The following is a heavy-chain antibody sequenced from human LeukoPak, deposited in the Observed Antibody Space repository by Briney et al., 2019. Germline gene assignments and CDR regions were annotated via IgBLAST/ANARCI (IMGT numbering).Heavy chain of an antibody. CDR1: GGSISSYY. Sequence: ETLSLTCTVSGGSISSYYWSWIRQPPGKGLEWIGYIYYSGSTNYNPSLKSRVTISVDTSKNQFSLKLSSVTAADTAVYYCARPYCSSTSCYTGWFDPWGQGTLVTVSS. CDR2: IYYSGST. V-gene: IGHV4-59*01. D-gene: IGHD2-2*02. CDR3: ARPYCSSTSCYTGWFDP. J-gene: IGHJ5*02.